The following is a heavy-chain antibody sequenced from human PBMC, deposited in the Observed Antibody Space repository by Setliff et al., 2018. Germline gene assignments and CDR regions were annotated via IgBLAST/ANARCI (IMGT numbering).Heavy chain of an antibody. V-gene: IGHV3-15*01. CDR1: GFTFSSYG. Sequence: PGGSLRLSCAASGFTFSSYGMHWVRQAPGKGLEWVGRIKSKTDGGTTDYAANVKGRFTISRDDSKDMVYLQMNSLKIEDTAMYFCTAGGPWGQGTLVTVSS. J-gene: IGHJ4*02. CDR3: TAGGP. CDR2: IKSKTDGGTT.